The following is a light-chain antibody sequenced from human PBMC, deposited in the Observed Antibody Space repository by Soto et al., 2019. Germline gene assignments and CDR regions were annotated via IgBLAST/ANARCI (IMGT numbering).Light chain of an antibody. Sequence: ESVLTQSPGTLSLSPGERATLSCRASQSVSSMLLAWYQQKPGQAPRLLIYGASSRATGIPDRFSGSGSGTDFTLTISRLEHEDVSVYYCQQYGGSPWTFGQGTKVEIK. J-gene: IGKJ1*01. CDR2: GAS. V-gene: IGKV3-20*01. CDR1: QSVSSML. CDR3: QQYGGSPWT.